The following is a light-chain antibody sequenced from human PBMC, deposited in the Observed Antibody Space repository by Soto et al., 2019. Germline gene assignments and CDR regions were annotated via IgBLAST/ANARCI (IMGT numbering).Light chain of an antibody. CDR3: GTWDRSLSAVV. CDR1: SSNIENNY. Sequence: QSVLTQPPSVSAAPGQKVTISCSATSSNIENNYVYWYQELPGTAPKLLIYDNDKRPSGIPDRFSGSKSGTSATLGITGLQTGDEDDYYCGTWDRSLSAVVFGGGTKLTVL. CDR2: DND. J-gene: IGLJ2*01. V-gene: IGLV1-51*01.